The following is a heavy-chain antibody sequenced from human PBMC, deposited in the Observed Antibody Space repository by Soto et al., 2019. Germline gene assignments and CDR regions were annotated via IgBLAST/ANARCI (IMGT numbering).Heavy chain of an antibody. V-gene: IGHV3-30*18. CDR1: GFTFSSYG. Sequence: QVQLVESGGGVVQPGRSLRLSCAASGFTFSSYGMHWVRQAPGKGLEWVAVISYDGSNKDYADSVKGRFTICRDKSTNSLDLQMNSLSAEDTSVYYCAKGPPWGRTTGRRSNFDYWGQGTLVTVSS. CDR2: ISYDGSNK. J-gene: IGHJ4*02. D-gene: IGHD3-16*01. CDR3: AKGPPWGRTTGRRSNFDY.